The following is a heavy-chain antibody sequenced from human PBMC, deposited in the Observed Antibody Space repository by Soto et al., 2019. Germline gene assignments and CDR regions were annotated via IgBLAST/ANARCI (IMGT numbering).Heavy chain of an antibody. CDR3: ARADGGYDYLSYFDY. CDR1: GYTFTSYG. D-gene: IGHD5-12*01. Sequence: GASVKVSCKASGYTFTSYGISWVRQAPGQGLEWMGWISAYNGNTNCAQKLQGRVTMTTDTSTSTAYMELRSLRSDDTAVYYCARADGGYDYLSYFDYWGQGTLVTVSS. J-gene: IGHJ4*02. V-gene: IGHV1-18*01. CDR2: ISAYNGNT.